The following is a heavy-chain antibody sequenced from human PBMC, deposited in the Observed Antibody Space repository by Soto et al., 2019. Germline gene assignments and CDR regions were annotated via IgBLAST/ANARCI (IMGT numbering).Heavy chain of an antibody. CDR2: IIPIFGTA. D-gene: IGHD5-18*01. CDR3: AKVLLPDTAMVTTRGYYYYHGMDV. J-gene: IGHJ6*02. V-gene: IGHV1-69*01. CDR1: GGTFSSYA. Sequence: QVQLVQSGAEVKKPGSSVKVSCKASGGTFSSYAISWVRQAPGQGLEWMGGIIPIFGTANYAQKFQGRVTITWDESPSTAYMELSKQTSEDTAVYYCAKVLLPDTAMVTTRGYYYYHGMDVWGQGTTVTVSS.